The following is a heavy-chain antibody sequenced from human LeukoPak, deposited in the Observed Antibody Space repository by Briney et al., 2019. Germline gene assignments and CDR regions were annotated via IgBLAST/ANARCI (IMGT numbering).Heavy chain of an antibody. CDR3: ASSIAADKYYYYYYGMDV. Sequence: ASVKVSCKASGYTFTGYYMHWVRQAPGQGLEWMGWINPNSGGTNYAQKFQGRATMTRDTSISTAYMELSRLRSDDTAVYYCASSIAADKYYYYYYGMDVWGQGTTVTVSS. D-gene: IGHD6-13*01. J-gene: IGHJ6*02. CDR2: INPNSGGT. V-gene: IGHV1-2*02. CDR1: GYTFTGYY.